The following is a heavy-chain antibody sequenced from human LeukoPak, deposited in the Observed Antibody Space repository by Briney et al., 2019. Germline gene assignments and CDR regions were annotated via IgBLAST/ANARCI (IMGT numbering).Heavy chain of an antibody. J-gene: IGHJ4*02. CDR1: GYTFTSYG. CDR3: ARETRTYYDFWSGYQGSYYFDY. V-gene: IGHV1-18*01. CDR2: ISAYNGNT. D-gene: IGHD3-3*01. Sequence: GASVKVSCKASGYTFTSYGISWVRQAPGQGVEWMGWISAYNGNTNYAQKLQGRVTMTTDTSTSTAYMELRSLRSDDTAVHYCARETRTYYDFWSGYQGSYYFDYWGQGTLVTVSS.